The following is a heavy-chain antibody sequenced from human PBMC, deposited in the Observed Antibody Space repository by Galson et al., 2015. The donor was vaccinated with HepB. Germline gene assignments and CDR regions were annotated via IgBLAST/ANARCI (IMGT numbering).Heavy chain of an antibody. CDR1: GFTFSSYS. V-gene: IGHV3-21*01. CDR2: ISSSSSYI. CDR3: ARVFAAGIAVAGQRGRSHYFDY. J-gene: IGHJ4*02. Sequence: SLRLSCAASGFTFSSYSMNWVRQAPGKGLEWVSSISSSSSYIYYADSVKGRFTISRDNAKNSLYLQMNSLRAEDTAVYYCARVFAAGIAVAGQRGRSHYFDYWGQGTLVTVSS. D-gene: IGHD6-19*01.